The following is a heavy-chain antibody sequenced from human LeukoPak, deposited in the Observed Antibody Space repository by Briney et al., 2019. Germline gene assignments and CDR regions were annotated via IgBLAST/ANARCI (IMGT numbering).Heavy chain of an antibody. D-gene: IGHD3-22*01. CDR1: GGSISSSSYY. V-gene: IGHV4-39*07. J-gene: IGHJ4*02. Sequence: SETLSLTCTVSGGSISSSSYYWGWIRQPPGKGLEWIGSIYYSGSTYYNPSLKSRVTISVDTSKNQFSLKLSSVTAADTAVYYCARYYYDSSGSQAPFDYWGQGTLVTVSS. CDR3: ARYYYDSSGSQAPFDY. CDR2: IYYSGST.